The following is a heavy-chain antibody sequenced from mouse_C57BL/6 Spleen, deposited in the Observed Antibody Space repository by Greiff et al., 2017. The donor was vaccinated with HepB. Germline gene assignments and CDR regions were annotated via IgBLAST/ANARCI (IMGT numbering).Heavy chain of an antibody. CDR1: GFTFSSYA. D-gene: IGHD1-1*01. V-gene: IGHV5-4*01. CDR2: ISDGGSYT. J-gene: IGHJ1*03. Sequence: EVKLMESGGGLVKPGGSLKLSCAASGFTFSSYAMSWVRQTPEKRLEWVATISDGGSYTYYPDNVKGRFTISRDNAKNNLYLQMSHLKSEDTAMYYCAREWDYYGSSSYFDVWGTGTTVTVSS. CDR3: AREWDYYGSSSYFDV.